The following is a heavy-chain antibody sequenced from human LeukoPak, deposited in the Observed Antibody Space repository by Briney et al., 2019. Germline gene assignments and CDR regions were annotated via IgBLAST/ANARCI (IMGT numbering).Heavy chain of an antibody. Sequence: LGGSLRLSCAGSGFTFSSYSMNWVRQAPGKGLEWISYISVSGDSVYYADSVKGRFTIFRDNAKNSLYLQMNSLRAEDTALYYCARGPPLFDPWGQGTLVTVSS. CDR1: GFTFSSYS. CDR3: ARGPPLFDP. CDR2: ISVSGDSV. V-gene: IGHV3-48*01. J-gene: IGHJ5*02.